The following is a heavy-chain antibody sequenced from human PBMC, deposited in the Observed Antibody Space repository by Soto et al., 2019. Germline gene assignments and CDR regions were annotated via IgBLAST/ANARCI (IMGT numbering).Heavy chain of an antibody. CDR2: ISPYKGNT. J-gene: IGHJ4*02. CDR3: ARDLDGSGSYYTDY. D-gene: IGHD3-10*01. CDR1: GYTFANYG. Sequence: ASVKVSCKASGYTFANYGISWVRQAPGQGLEWMGWISPYKGNTYYAQNLQGRVTMTTDTSTSTAYMELRSLRSDDTAVYYCARDLDGSGSYYTDYWGQGTLVTVSS. V-gene: IGHV1-18*01.